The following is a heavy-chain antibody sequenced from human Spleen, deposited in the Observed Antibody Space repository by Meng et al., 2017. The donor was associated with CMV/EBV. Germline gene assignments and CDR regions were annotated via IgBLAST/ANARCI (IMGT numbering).Heavy chain of an antibody. Sequence: SLKISCVVSGFSFDDYAMHWVRQVPGKGLEWVSGINWNSQSIGYADSVTGRFTISRDNSKNTLYLQMNSLRAEDTAVYYCAKSDLSWGQGTLVTVSS. V-gene: IGHV3-9*01. CDR3: AKSDLS. CDR1: GFSFDDYA. CDR2: INWNSQSI. J-gene: IGHJ5*02. D-gene: IGHD2-21*02.